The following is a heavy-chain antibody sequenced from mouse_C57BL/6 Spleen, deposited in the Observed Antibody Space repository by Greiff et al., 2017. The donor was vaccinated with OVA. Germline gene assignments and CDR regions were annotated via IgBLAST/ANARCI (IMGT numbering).Heavy chain of an antibody. CDR3: ARRKVTDYFDY. J-gene: IGHJ2*01. CDR2: IDPSDSYT. D-gene: IGHD2-3*01. Sequence: QVQLQQPGAELVMPGASVKLSCKASGYTFTSYWMHWVKQRPGQGLEWIGEIDPSDSYTNYNQKFKGKSTLTVDKSSSTAYMQLSSLTSEDSAVYYCARRKVTDYFDYWGQGTTLTVSS. V-gene: IGHV1-69*01. CDR1: GYTFTSYW.